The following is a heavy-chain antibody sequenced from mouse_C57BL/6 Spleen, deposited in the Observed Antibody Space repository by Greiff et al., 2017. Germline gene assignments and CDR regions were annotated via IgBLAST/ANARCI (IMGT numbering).Heavy chain of an antibody. CDR3: VRHGHSSYYYAMDY. J-gene: IGHJ4*01. V-gene: IGHV10-1*01. Sequence: EVQLVESGGGLVQPKGSLKLSCAASGFSFNTYAMNWVRQAPGKGLEWVARIRSKSNNYATYYADSVKDRFTISRDDSESMLYLQMNNLKTEDTAMYYCVRHGHSSYYYAMDYWGQGTSVTVSS. CDR2: IRSKSNNYAT. CDR1: GFSFNTYA. D-gene: IGHD1-1*01.